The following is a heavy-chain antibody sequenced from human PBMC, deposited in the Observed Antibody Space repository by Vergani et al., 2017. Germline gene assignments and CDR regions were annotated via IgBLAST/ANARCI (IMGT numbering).Heavy chain of an antibody. CDR2: IYYSGST. CDR3: ARESYSSSPGAIDY. CDR1: GGSISSYY. V-gene: IGHV4-59*01. J-gene: IGHJ4*02. Sequence: QVQLQESGPGLVKPSETLSLTCTVSGGSISSYYWSWIRQPPGKGLEWIGYIYYSGSTNSTPSLKSRVTISVDTSKNQFSLKLSSVTAADTAVYYCARESYSSSPGAIDYWGQGTLVTVSS. D-gene: IGHD6-6*01.